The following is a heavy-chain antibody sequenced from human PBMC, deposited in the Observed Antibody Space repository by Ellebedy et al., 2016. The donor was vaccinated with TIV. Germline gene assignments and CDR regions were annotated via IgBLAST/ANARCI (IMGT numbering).Heavy chain of an antibody. Sequence: GESLKISCVVSGFTFSSYTINWVRQTPGKGLEWVSSISSSGSYLYYADSVKGRFTISRDNAKNSLYLQMNSLRVDDTAVYYCATSRARVYWGQGTLVTVSS. CDR1: GFTFSSYT. J-gene: IGHJ4*02. CDR2: ISSSGSYL. V-gene: IGHV3-21*01. CDR3: ATSRARVY.